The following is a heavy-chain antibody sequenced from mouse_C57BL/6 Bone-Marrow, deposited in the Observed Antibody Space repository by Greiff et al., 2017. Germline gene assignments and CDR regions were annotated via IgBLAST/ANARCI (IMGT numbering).Heavy chain of an antibody. CDR3: ARRMNYEYFFDY. CDR1: GYTFTSYS. CDR2: FDPSDSYT. Sequence: QVQLQQPGAELVRPGTSVKLSCKASGYTFTSYSMHWVKQSPGQSLEWIGVFDPSDSYTNYNQKFKGKATLTVDTSSSTAYMQRSRLTSEDSAVYYCARRMNYEYFFDYWGQGTTLTVSS. D-gene: IGHD2-4*01. V-gene: IGHV1-59*01. J-gene: IGHJ2*01.